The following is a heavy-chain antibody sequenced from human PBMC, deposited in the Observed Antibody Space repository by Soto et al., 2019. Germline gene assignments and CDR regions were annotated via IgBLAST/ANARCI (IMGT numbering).Heavy chain of an antibody. Sequence: GGSLRLSCAASGFTFSSYGMHWVRQAPGKGLEWVAVISYDGSNKYYADSVKGRFTISRDNSKNTLYLQMNSLRAEDTAVYYCAKNLPYYDSSGPIFEYWGQGTLVTVSS. CDR3: AKNLPYYDSSGPIFEY. CDR1: GFTFSSYG. V-gene: IGHV3-30*18. J-gene: IGHJ4*02. CDR2: ISYDGSNK. D-gene: IGHD3-22*01.